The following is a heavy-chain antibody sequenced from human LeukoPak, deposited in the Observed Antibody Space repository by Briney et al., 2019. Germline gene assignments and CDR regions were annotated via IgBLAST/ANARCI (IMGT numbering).Heavy chain of an antibody. D-gene: IGHD4-17*01. CDR3: ATGTVLDHLDY. J-gene: IGHJ4*02. V-gene: IGHV3-30-3*01. CDR1: GFTFSNYA. CDR2: ISYDGSRV. Sequence: GRSLRLSCEASGFTFSNYAMDWIRKAPGKGLEWVAIISYDGSRVDYADAVEGRFTISRDKSKNTVYLPMGRLSLEDPAVYYCATGTVLDHLDYWGQGPVVTVSS.